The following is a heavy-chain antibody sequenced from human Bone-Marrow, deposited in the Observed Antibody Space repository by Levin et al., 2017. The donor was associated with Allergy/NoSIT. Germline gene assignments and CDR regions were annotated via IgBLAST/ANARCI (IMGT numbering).Heavy chain of an antibody. CDR3: ARYSGYEYGYGMDD. CDR2: VKQGGSDK. J-gene: IGHJ6*01. V-gene: IGHV3-7*01. CDR1: GFTFSRYW. Sequence: GESLKISCAASGFTFSRYWMSWVRQAPGKGLEWVANVKQGGSDKYYVDSVKGRFTISRDDAKNSLSLQMNSLRAEDTAVYYCARYSGYEYGYGMDDWGQGTTVTVSS. D-gene: IGHD5-12*01.